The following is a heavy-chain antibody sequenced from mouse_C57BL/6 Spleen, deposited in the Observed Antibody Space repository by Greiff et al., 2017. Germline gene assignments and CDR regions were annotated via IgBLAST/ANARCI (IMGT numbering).Heavy chain of an antibody. D-gene: IGHD1-1*01. V-gene: IGHV1-82*01. J-gene: IGHJ1*03. CDR3: ARPLLRSPYWYFDV. CDR1: GYAFSSSW. Sequence: VQLQESGPELVKPGASVKISCKASGYAFSSSWMNWVKQRPGKGLEWIGRIYPGDGDTNYNGKFKGKATLTADKSSSTAYMQLSSLTSEDSAVYFCARPLLRSPYWYFDVWGTGTTVTVSS. CDR2: IYPGDGDT.